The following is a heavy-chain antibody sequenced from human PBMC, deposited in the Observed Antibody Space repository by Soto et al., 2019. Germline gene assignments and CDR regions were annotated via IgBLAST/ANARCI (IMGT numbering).Heavy chain of an antibody. CDR2: ISSSGSTI. D-gene: IGHD1-20*01. Sequence: GGSLRLSCAASGFTFSDYYMSWIRQAPGKGLEWVSYISSSGSTIYYADSVKGRFTISRDNAKNSLYLQMNSLRAEDTAVYYCARDINWNDPTYFDYWGQGTLVTVSS. V-gene: IGHV3-11*01. CDR1: GFTFSDYY. J-gene: IGHJ4*02. CDR3: ARDINWNDPTYFDY.